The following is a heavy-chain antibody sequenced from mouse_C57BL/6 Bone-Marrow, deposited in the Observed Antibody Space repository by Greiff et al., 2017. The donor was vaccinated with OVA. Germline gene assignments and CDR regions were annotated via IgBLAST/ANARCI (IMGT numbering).Heavy chain of an antibody. Sequence: QVQLQQPGAELVKPGASVKMSCKASGYTFTSYWITWVKQRPGQGLEWIGDIYPGSGSTNYNEKFKSKATLTVDTSSSTAYMQLSSLTSEDSAVYYCARYPITTVVLDYWGQGTTLTVSS. D-gene: IGHD1-1*01. J-gene: IGHJ2*01. CDR2: IYPGSGST. V-gene: IGHV1-55*01. CDR1: GYTFTSYW. CDR3: ARYPITTVVLDY.